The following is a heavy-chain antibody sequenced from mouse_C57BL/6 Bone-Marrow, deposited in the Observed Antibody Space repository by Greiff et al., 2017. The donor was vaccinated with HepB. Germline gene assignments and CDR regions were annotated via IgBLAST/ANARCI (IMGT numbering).Heavy chain of an antibody. CDR3: ARDYYDYDGPMDY. D-gene: IGHD2-4*01. V-gene: IGHV5-4*01. CDR2: ISDGGSYT. Sequence: EVMLVESGGGLVKPGGSLKLSCAASGFTFSSYAMSWVRQTPEKRLEWVATISDGGSYTYYPDNVKGRFTISRDNAKNNLYLQMSHLKSEDTAMYYCARDYYDYDGPMDYWGQGTSVTVSS. CDR1: GFTFSSYA. J-gene: IGHJ4*01.